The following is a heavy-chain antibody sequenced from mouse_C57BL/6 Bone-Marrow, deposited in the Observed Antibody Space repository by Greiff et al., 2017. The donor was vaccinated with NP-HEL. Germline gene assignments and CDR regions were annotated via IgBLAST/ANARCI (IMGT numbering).Heavy chain of an antibody. V-gene: IGHV1-9*01. CDR1: GYTFTGYW. D-gene: IGHD2-1*01. J-gene: IGHJ4*01. CDR3: ARGIYGNYAFYYYAMDY. CDR2: ILPGSGST. Sequence: QVQLKQSGAELMKPGASVKLSCKATGYTFTGYWIEWVKQRPGHGLEWIGEILPGSGSTNYNEKFKGKATFTADTSSNTAYMQLSSLTTEDSAIYYCARGIYGNYAFYYYAMDYWGQGTSVTVSS.